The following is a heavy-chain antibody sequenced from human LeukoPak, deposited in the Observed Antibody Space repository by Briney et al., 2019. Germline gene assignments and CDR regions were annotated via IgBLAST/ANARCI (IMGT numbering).Heavy chain of an antibody. J-gene: IGHJ6*03. V-gene: IGHV1-2*02. CDR2: INPNSGGT. D-gene: IGHD3-10*01. Sequence: ASVKVSCKASGYTFTRYYMHWVRQAPGQGLAWMGWINPNSGGTHHAQKFQGRVTMTRATSISTAYMELSRLRSDDTAVYYCAKTGLDMVRGVIIRGGDYYYYYYMDVWGKGTTVTISS. CDR1: GYTFTRYY. CDR3: AKTGLDMVRGVIIRGGDYYYYYYMDV.